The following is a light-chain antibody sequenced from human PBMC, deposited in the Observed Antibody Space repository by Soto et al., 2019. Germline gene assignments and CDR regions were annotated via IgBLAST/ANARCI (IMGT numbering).Light chain of an antibody. CDR3: QQSYTSPVT. CDR2: KAS. J-gene: IGKJ4*01. CDR1: QSISAW. V-gene: IGKV1-5*03. Sequence: DIQMTQSPSTLSASVGDSVSINCRASQSISAWLAWYQQKPGKAPRLLIYKASTLEIGVPSRFSGGGSGTDFTLTISSLQPEDFGTYYCQQSYTSPVTFGGGTKVDIK.